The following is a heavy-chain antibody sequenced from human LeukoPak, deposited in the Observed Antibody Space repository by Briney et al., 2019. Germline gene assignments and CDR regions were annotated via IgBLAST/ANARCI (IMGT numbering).Heavy chain of an antibody. CDR3: AKDQSRVGASDPFDS. Sequence: PGGSLRLSCAASGFTFSSCAVTWVRQAPGKGLEWVSSISGSGATTYYADSVKGRFTISRDNSNNTVYLQMNSLRAEDTAVYYCAKDQSRVGASDPFDSWGQGMQVGVSS. D-gene: IGHD1-26*01. V-gene: IGHV3-23*01. CDR1: GFTFSSCA. CDR2: ISGSGATT. J-gene: IGHJ4*02.